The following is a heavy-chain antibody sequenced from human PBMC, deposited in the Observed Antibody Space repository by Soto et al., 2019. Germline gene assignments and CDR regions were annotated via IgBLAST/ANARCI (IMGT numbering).Heavy chain of an antibody. CDR3: AKGRYDFWSPYYFDS. V-gene: IGHV3-9*01. CDR1: GLNFDDFA. CDR2: ITWNSRVL. J-gene: IGHJ4*02. Sequence: GGSLRLSCVGTGLNFDDFAMHWVRQAPGKGLEWVSSITWNSRVLAYADSVKGRFTISRDNARNSLYLQMDSLRDEDTALYYCAKGRYDFWSPYYFDSWGQGTLVIVSS. D-gene: IGHD3-3*01.